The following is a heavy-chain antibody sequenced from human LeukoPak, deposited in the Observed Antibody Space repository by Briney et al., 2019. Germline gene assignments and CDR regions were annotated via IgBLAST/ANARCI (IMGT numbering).Heavy chain of an antibody. CDR2: ICESGSN. CDR1: GGSISSYY. Sequence: SETLSLTCTLSGGSISSYYWNWIRQPPGKGLEWIGDICESGSNNSNPSLKSRVTMSIGTSKNQFSLKLSSVTAADTAVYYCARGIYSSDAFDIWGQGTMVTVSS. CDR3: ARGIYSSDAFDI. D-gene: IGHD6-13*01. J-gene: IGHJ3*02. V-gene: IGHV4-59*01.